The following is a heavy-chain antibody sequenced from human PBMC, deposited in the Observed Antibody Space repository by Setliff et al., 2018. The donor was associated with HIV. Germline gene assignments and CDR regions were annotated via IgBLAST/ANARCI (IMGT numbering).Heavy chain of an antibody. CDR3: AKDGPGVRYFDWLSQDAFDI. J-gene: IGHJ3*02. V-gene: IGHV3-30*02. D-gene: IGHD3-9*01. CDR1: GFTFHKFT. CDR2: IRYAGSNK. Sequence: PGGSLRLSCAASGFTFHKFTMSWVRQAPGKGLEWVAFIRYAGSNKYYADSVKGRFTIARDNSKNTLYLQMNSLRAEDTAVYYCAKDGPGVRYFDWLSQDAFDIWGQGTMVTVSS.